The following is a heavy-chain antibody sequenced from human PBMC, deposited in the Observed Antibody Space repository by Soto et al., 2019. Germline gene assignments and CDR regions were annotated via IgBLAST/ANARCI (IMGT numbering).Heavy chain of an antibody. CDR2: INAGNGNT. V-gene: IGHV1-3*01. CDR3: ARDTGRCDYDFWSGYWPASRGMDV. Sequence: ASVKVSCKASGYTFTRSAMHWVRQAPGQRLEWMGWINAGNGNTKNSQKCQCRVNITRATSASTAYMEPSSLRAEDTAVYNCARDTGRCDYDFWSGYWPASRGMDVWGQGTTVTVSS. CDR1: GYTFTRSA. D-gene: IGHD3-3*01. J-gene: IGHJ6*02.